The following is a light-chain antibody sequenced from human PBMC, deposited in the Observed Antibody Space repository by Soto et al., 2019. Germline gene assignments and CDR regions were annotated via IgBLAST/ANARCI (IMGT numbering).Light chain of an antibody. CDR3: QQYNNWHPYT. CDR2: GAS. V-gene: IGKV3-15*01. J-gene: IGKJ2*01. Sequence: EVVMTQSPATLSASPGERVILSCRASQNIGSNLAWYQQRPGQAPRLLMYGASTRATETPARFSGSGSATDFTLTISSLQSEDFAVYYCQQYNNWHPYTFGQGTKVDIK. CDR1: QNIGSN.